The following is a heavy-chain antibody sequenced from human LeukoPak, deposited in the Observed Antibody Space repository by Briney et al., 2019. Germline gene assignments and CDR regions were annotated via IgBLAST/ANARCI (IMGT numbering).Heavy chain of an antibody. CDR2: IEGETDGGTT. CDR1: GFTFSDSW. Sequence: GGSLRLSCAASGFTFSDSWMSWVRQAPGKGLEWVGRIEGETDGGTTDYAAPVKGRFTISRDDSKNTAYLQMNSLKTEDTAVYYCTRPYYYGSGTYHGGAFDIWGQGTMVTVSS. V-gene: IGHV3-15*04. J-gene: IGHJ3*02. CDR3: TRPYYYGSGTYHGGAFDI. D-gene: IGHD3-10*01.